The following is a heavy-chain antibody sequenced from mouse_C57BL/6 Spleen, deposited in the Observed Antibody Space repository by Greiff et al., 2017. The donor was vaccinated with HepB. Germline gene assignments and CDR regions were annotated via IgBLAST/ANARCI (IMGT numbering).Heavy chain of an antibody. V-gene: IGHV1-50*01. Sequence: VQLQQPGAELVKPGASVKLSCKASGYTFTSYWMQWVKQRPGQGLEWIGEIDPSDSYTNYNQKCKGKATLTVETSSSTAYMQLSSLTSEDSAVYYCARHYGSSPYYAMGYWGQGTSVTVSS. D-gene: IGHD1-1*01. CDR3: ARHYGSSPYYAMGY. CDR2: IDPSDSYT. CDR1: GYTFTSYW. J-gene: IGHJ4*01.